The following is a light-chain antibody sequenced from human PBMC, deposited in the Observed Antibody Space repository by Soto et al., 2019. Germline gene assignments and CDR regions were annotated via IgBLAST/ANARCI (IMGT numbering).Light chain of an antibody. CDR2: GAS. CDR3: QQYGSSPLYT. CDR1: QSVSSSY. J-gene: IGKJ2*01. V-gene: IGKV3-20*01. Sequence: EIVLTQSPGTLSLSPGERAPLSCRASQSVSSSYLAWYQQKPGQAPRLLIYGASSRATGIPDRFSGSGSGTDFTLTISRLEPEDFAVYYCQQYGSSPLYTCGQGTKLEIK.